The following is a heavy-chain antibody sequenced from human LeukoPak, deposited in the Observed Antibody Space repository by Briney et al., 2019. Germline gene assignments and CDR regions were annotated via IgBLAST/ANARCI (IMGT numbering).Heavy chain of an antibody. J-gene: IGHJ4*02. CDR1: GFTFSSYG. V-gene: IGHV3-30*18. D-gene: IGHD3-9*01. CDR3: AKDLKFGPKYDLLTDHCFDF. CDR2: ISYDGINK. Sequence: GRSLRLSCAASGFTFSSYGMHWVRQAPGKGLEGVAVISYDGINKNHADSLKGRFTISRDNSKNTLYLQMNSLRAEDTAVYYCAKDLKFGPKYDLLTDHCFDFWGQGALVTVSS.